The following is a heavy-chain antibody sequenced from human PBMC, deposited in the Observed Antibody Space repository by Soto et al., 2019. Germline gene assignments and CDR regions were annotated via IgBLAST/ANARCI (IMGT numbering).Heavy chain of an antibody. Sequence: QVQLVESGGGVVQPGRSLRLSCAASGFTFSSYGMHWVRQAPGKGLEWVAVISYDGSNKYYADSVKGRFTISRDNSKNTLYLQMNSLRAEDTAVYYCAKDGLLRFLEWLLLAPYFDYWGQGTLVTVSS. CDR2: ISYDGSNK. J-gene: IGHJ4*02. D-gene: IGHD3-3*01. V-gene: IGHV3-30*18. CDR3: AKDGLLRFLEWLLLAPYFDY. CDR1: GFTFSSYG.